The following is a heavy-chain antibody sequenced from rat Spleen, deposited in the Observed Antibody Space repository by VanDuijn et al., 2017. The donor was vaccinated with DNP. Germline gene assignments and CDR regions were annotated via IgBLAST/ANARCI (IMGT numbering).Heavy chain of an antibody. CDR1: GFTFSDYN. Sequence: EVQLVESGGGLVQPGRSLKLSCIASGFTFSDYNMAWVRQAPTKGLEWVATVSYDGSSTYYRDSVKGRFTISRDNAKSTLYLQMDSLRSEDTATYYCAREDYYFDYWGQGVMVTVSS. J-gene: IGHJ2*01. CDR2: VSYDGSST. V-gene: IGHV5-7*01. CDR3: AREDYYFDY.